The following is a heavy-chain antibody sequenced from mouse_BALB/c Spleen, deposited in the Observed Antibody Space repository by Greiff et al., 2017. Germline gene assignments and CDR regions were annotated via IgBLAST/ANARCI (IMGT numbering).Heavy chain of an antibody. CDR2: IYPGDGDT. CDR1: GYTFTSYW. CDR3: ARWDDFDY. D-gene: IGHD2-3*01. Sequence: LQESGAELARPGASVKLSCKASGYTFTSYWMQWVKQRPGQGLEWIGAIYPGDGDTRYTQKFKGKATLTADKSSSTAYMQLSSLASEDSAVYYCARWDDFDYWGQGTTLTVSS. J-gene: IGHJ2*01. V-gene: IGHV1-87*01.